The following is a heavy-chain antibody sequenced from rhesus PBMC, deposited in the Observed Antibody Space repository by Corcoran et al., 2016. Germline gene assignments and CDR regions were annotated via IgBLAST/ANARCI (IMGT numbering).Heavy chain of an antibody. CDR3: ARRAYGNYGFHY. Sequence: QVQLQESGPGLVKPSETLSLTCAVSGGSISSSKWWSWIRQPPGQGLGWIGNLGCCSGSNYYNPSLKSRVTSSKDTSKNQVSLKLGSVTAADTAVYYCARRAYGNYGFHYWGQGVLVTVSS. V-gene: IGHV4-65*02. CDR2: LGCCSGSN. CDR1: GGSISSSKW. J-gene: IGHJ4*01. D-gene: IGHD4-35*01.